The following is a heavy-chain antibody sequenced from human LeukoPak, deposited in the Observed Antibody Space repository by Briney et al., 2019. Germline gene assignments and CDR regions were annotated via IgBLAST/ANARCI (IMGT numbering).Heavy chain of an antibody. CDR3: ARARYYYGSGSYSPLGY. CDR2: INAGNGKT. D-gene: IGHD3-10*01. J-gene: IGHJ4*02. Sequence: ASVKVSCKASGYTFTNYAVHWVRQAPGQGLEWMGWINAGNGKTKYSQKFQDRVTITRDTSASTVYMELSSLRSEDMAVYYCARARYYYGSGSYSPLGYWGQGTLVTVSS. V-gene: IGHV1-3*01. CDR1: GYTFTNYA.